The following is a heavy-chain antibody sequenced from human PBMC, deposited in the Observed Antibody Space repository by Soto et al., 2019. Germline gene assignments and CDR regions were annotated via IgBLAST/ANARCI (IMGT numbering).Heavy chain of an antibody. CDR2: ICPGDSHT. CDR3: ARQTIRYRYGMDV. J-gene: IGHJ6*02. V-gene: IGHV5-51*01. D-gene: IGHD3-9*01. Sequence: EVQLVQSGAEVKKPGESLNISCKASGYTFVAYCIGWVRQMPGKGLEWMGIICPGDSHTTYSPSFEGQVTISADKSISTAYVQWKSLKASDTAMYYCARQTIRYRYGMDVWGQGTTVTVSS. CDR1: GYTFVAYC.